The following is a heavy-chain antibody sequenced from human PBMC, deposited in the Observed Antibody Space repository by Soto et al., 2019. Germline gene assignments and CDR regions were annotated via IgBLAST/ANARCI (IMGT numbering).Heavy chain of an antibody. V-gene: IGHV3-30*18. CDR1: GFTFSSYG. CDR3: AKGNYGDY. CDR2: ISYDGSNK. Sequence: QVQLVESGGGVVQPGRSLRLSCAASGFTFSSYGMHWVRQAPGKGLEWVAVISYDGSNKYYADSVKGRFTISRDNSKNTLYLQMNSLRAEDTAVYYCAKGNYGDYWCQGTLVTVSS. J-gene: IGHJ4*02.